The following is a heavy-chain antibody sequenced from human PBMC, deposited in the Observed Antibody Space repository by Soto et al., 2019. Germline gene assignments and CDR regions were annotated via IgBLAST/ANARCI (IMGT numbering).Heavy chain of an antibody. CDR2: IDPKSGAT. CDR1: GYSFTGHY. V-gene: IGHV1-2*02. CDR3: ARDYDKRGYDYFDP. D-gene: IGHD3-16*01. J-gene: IGHJ5*02. Sequence: ASVKVSCKASGYSFTGHYMQWVRQAPGQGLEWMGWIDPKSGATKYAQKFQDRVTMTTDTSINTAYMYLSGLTSDDTAVYYCARDYDKRGYDYFDPWGQGTLVTVSS.